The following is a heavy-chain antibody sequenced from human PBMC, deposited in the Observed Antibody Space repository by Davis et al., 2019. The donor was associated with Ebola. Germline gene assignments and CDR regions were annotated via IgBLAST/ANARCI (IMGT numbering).Heavy chain of an antibody. CDR2: ISGAGGIT. J-gene: IGHJ4*02. CDR3: VRDLNC. V-gene: IGHV3-23*01. Sequence: GESLKISCAASGFTFSNYAMTWVRQAPGKVLEWVSSISGAGGITYNADSLEGRFTISRDNSKNTVYLQMNNLRAEDTAVYYCVRDLNCWGQGTLVTVSS. CDR1: GFTFSNYA.